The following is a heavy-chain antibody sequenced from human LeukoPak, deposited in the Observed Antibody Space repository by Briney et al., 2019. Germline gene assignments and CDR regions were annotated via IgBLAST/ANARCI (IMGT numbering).Heavy chain of an antibody. Sequence: SETLSLTCTVSGGSISPFYWSWIRQPPGKAREWIGYIYYSGSTNYNPSLKSRVTISVDTSKNQFSLQLSSVTAADTAVYYCARRKWFGLYYYYYYMDVWGKGTTASISS. V-gene: IGHV4-59*12. J-gene: IGHJ6*03. CDR1: GGSISPFY. CDR2: IYYSGST. CDR3: ARRKWFGLYYYYYYMDV. D-gene: IGHD3-10*01.